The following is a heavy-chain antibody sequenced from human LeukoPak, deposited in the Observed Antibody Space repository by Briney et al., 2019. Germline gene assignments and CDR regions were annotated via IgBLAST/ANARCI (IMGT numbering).Heavy chain of an antibody. J-gene: IGHJ3*02. CDR1: GFTFSSYG. CDR3: ARDSGALRIVGATVRAFDI. Sequence: GGSLRLSCAASGFTFSSYGMHWVRQAPGKGLEWVAFIRYDGSNKYYADSVKGRFTISRDNSKNTLYLQMNSLRAEDTAVYYCARDSGALRIVGATVRAFDIWGQGTMVTVSS. CDR2: IRYDGSNK. V-gene: IGHV3-30*02. D-gene: IGHD1-26*01.